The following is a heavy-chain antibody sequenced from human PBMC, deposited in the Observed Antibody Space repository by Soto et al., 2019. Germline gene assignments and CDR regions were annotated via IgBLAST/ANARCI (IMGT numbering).Heavy chain of an antibody. D-gene: IGHD6-13*01. CDR1: GFTVSSDY. CDR2: IYSDANT. J-gene: IGHJ4*02. V-gene: IGHV3-53*01. CDR3: AREPPCSSSWCGGFDY. Sequence: PGGSLRLSCSDSGFTVSSDYLSWVRQAPLKGLEWVSIIYSDANTYYADSVKGRFTISRDNSKNTLYLQMNSLRLEDTGVYYCAREPPCSSSWCGGFDYWGQGTLVTDSS.